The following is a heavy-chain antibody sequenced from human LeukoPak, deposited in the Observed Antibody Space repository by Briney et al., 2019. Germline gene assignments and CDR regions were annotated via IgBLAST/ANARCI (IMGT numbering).Heavy chain of an antibody. CDR3: ARGTIAAPGTDY. CDR1: GFTVSSNY. CDR2: LKQDGSEK. Sequence: GGSLRLSCAASGFTVSSNYMSWVRQAPGRGLEWVANLKQDGSEKHFADSVKGRFTISRDDAENSLYLQMNSLRAEDTAMYYCARGTIAAPGTDYWGQGTLVTVSS. V-gene: IGHV3-7*01. D-gene: IGHD6-13*01. J-gene: IGHJ4*02.